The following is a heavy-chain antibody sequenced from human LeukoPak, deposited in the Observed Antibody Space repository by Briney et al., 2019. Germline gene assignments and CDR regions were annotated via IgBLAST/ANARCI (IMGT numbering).Heavy chain of an antibody. D-gene: IGHD6-6*01. Sequence: ASVKVSCKASGYTFTSYGISWVRQAPGQGLEWIGWINAYNGNTNYGRKLQGRVTMTRDTSTSTVYMELSSLRSDDTAVYYCARTAARRFDYWGQGTLVTVSS. J-gene: IGHJ4*02. V-gene: IGHV1-18*01. CDR2: INAYNGNT. CDR3: ARTAARRFDY. CDR1: GYTFTSYG.